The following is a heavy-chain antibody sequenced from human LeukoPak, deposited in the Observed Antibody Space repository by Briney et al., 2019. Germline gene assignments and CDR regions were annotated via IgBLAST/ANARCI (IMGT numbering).Heavy chain of an antibody. V-gene: IGHV4-39*01. J-gene: IGHJ3*02. CDR2: IYYSGST. Sequence: SETLSLTCTVSGGLISISTYYWGWIRQPPGKGLEWIGSIYYSGSTYYNPSLKSRVTISVDTSKNQFSMKLSSVTAADTAVYYCARLPEVRYFDWLPSRMVAGDPNDAFDIWGQGTMVTVSS. D-gene: IGHD3-9*01. CDR1: GGLISISTYY. CDR3: ARLPEVRYFDWLPSRMVAGDPNDAFDI.